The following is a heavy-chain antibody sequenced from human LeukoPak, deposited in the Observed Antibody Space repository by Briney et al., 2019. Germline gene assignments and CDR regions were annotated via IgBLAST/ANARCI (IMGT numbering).Heavy chain of an antibody. Sequence: SETLSLTCAGSGVSISNYYRSWVRQPPGKGLEWIGYIYYSGSTNDNPAPKSRVTTAVDRFTIQFYLKLRSVNDADMSEYECARLGEVGATAFDFWGQGTLVTVSS. J-gene: IGHJ4*02. CDR3: ARLGEVGATAFDF. CDR2: IYYSGST. D-gene: IGHD1-26*01. V-gene: IGHV4-59*08. CDR1: GVSISNYY.